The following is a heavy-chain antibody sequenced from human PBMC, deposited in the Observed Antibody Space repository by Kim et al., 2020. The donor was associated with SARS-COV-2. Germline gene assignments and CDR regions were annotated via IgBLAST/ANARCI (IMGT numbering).Heavy chain of an antibody. J-gene: IGHJ4*02. CDR1: GGSFSSYY. D-gene: IGHD3-22*01. CDR2: ISHSGNI. CDR3: ARDRAYYYDRQGFDY. Sequence: SETLSLTCAVYGGSFSSYYWCWIRQPPGKGLEWIGEISHSGNINYNPSLKSRVTMSGDTSKNQFSLKLSSVTAADTAVYFCARDRAYYYDRQGFDYGGQGTLVTVPS. V-gene: IGHV4-34*01.